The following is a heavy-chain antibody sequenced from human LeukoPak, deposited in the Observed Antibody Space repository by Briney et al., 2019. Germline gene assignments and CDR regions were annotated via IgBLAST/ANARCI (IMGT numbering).Heavy chain of an antibody. CDR3: ARRGRGSYYYGSGPKFDY. CDR2: IYYSGST. D-gene: IGHD3-10*01. Sequence: SETLSLTCTVSGYSISSGYYWGWIRQPPGKGLEWIGSIYYSGSTYYNPSLKSRVTISVDTSKNQFSLKLSSVTAADTAVYYCARRGRGSYYYGSGPKFDYWGQGTLVTVSS. CDR1: GYSISSGYY. V-gene: IGHV4-38-2*02. J-gene: IGHJ4*02.